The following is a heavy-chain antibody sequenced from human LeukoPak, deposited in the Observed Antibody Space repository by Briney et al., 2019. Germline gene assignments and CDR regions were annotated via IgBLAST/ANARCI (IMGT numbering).Heavy chain of an antibody. CDR2: INPNSGGT. CDR1: GYTFTGYY. D-gene: IGHD6-13*01. Sequence: ASVKVSCKASGYTFTGYYMHWVRQAPGQGLEWMGWINPNSGGTNYAQKFQGRVTMTRDTSISTAYMELSRLRSDDTAVYYCARDLYSSSWYGDAFDIWGQGTMVTVPS. J-gene: IGHJ3*02. V-gene: IGHV1-2*02. CDR3: ARDLYSSSWYGDAFDI.